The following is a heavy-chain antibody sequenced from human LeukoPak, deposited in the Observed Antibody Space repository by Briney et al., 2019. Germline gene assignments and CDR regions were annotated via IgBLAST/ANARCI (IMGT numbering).Heavy chain of an antibody. Sequence: SQTLSLTCTVSAGSISSGDYYWSWIRQPPGKGLQWTGYIYYSRSTYYNPTLKSPVTISVDTSKNQFTLKTRPVTTPNTAAARRARAEVRGVRRGDYYWGRGTMVTVSS. J-gene: IGHJ4*02. CDR1: AGSISSGDYY. CDR2: IYYSRST. CDR3: ARAEVRGVRRGDYY. V-gene: IGHV4-30-4*08. D-gene: IGHD3-10*01.